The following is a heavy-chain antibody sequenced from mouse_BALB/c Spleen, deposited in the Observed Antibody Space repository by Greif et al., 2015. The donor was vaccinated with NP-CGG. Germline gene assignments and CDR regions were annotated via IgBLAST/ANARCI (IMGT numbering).Heavy chain of an antibody. V-gene: IGHV1S81*02. CDR3: TRSGYGNYFDY. CDR2: IDPSNGGT. J-gene: IGHJ2*01. CDR1: GYTFTSYY. Sequence: VQLQQSGAGLVKPGASVKLSCKASGYTFTSYYMYWVKQRPGQGLEWIGEIDPSNGGTNFNEKFKSKATLTVDKSSSTAYMQLSSLTSEDSAVYYCTRSGYGNYFDYWGQGTTLTVSS. D-gene: IGHD2-10*02.